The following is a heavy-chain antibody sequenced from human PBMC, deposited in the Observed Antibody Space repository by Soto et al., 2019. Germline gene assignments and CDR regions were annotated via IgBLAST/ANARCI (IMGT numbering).Heavy chain of an antibody. CDR2: IIPIFGTA. V-gene: IGHV1-69*01. J-gene: IGHJ5*02. CDR1: GGTFSSYA. CDR3: ASPPEGWSGPGGWFDP. D-gene: IGHD3-3*01. Sequence: QVQLVQSGAEVKKPGSSVKVSCKASGGTFSSYAISWVRQAPGQGLEWMGGIIPIFGTANYAQKFQGRVTITADESTSTAYMELSSLRSEDTAVYYCASPPEGWSGPGGWFDPWGQGTLVTVSS.